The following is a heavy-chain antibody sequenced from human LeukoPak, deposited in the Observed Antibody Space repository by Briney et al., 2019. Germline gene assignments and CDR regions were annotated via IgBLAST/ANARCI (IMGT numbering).Heavy chain of an antibody. J-gene: IGHJ6*02. D-gene: IGHD6-6*01. Sequence: GGSLRLSCAASGFTFSSYGMHWVRQAPGKGLEWVAVISYDGSNKYYADSVKGRFTISRDNSKNTLYLQMNSLRAEDTAVHYCARDWYSSSSPNYYYGMDVWGQGTTVTVSS. CDR1: GFTFSSYG. CDR3: ARDWYSSSSPNYYYGMDV. CDR2: ISYDGSNK. V-gene: IGHV3-30*03.